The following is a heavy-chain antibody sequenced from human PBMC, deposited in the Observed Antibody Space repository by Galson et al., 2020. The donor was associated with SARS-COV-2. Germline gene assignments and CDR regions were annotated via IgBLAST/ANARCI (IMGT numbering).Heavy chain of an antibody. Sequence: GGSLRLSCKLSGYSFTSYWIGWVRQLPGKGLDWMGIIYPGDSATRYSPSFQGQVTISADKSISPAYLQWSSLKASDPAMYYCARALLAICDILSGYSDGFDSWGQGTLVTVSS. J-gene: IGHJ3*02. CDR2: IYPGDSAT. D-gene: IGHD3-9*01. CDR1: GYSFTSYW. V-gene: IGHV5-51*01. CDR3: ARALLAICDILSGYSDGFDS.